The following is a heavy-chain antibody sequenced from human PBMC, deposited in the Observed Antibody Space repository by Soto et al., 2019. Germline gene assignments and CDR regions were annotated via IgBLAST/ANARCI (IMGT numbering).Heavy chain of an antibody. V-gene: IGHV1-69*13. D-gene: IGHD3-22*01. CDR3: ARGTYYYDSSGYSPLYYFDY. J-gene: IGHJ4*02. Sequence: SVKVSCKASGGTFSSYGVSWVRQAPGQGLEWMGGIIPIFGTANYAQKFQGRVTITADESTSTAYMELSSLRSEDTAVYYCARGTYYYDSSGYSPLYYFDYWGQGTLVTVSS. CDR2: IIPIFGTA. CDR1: GGTFSSYG.